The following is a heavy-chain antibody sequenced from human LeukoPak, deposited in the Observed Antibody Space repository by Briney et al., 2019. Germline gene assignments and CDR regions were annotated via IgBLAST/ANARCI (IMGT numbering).Heavy chain of an antibody. J-gene: IGHJ4*02. CDR3: ARSLDYYDSSGYYYSGNYFDY. Sequence: GGSLRLSCAASGFTVSSNYMSWVRQAPGKGLEWVSVIYSGGSTYYADSVKGRFTIPRDNSKNTLYLQMNSLRAEDTAVYYCARSLDYYDSSGYYYSGNYFDYWGQGTLVTVSS. CDR1: GFTVSSNY. D-gene: IGHD3-22*01. V-gene: IGHV3-53*01. CDR2: IYSGGST.